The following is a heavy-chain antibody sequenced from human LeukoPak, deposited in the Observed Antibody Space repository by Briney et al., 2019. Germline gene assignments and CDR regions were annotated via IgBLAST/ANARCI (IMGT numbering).Heavy chain of an antibody. CDR2: IYYSGST. CDR1: GGPFTANY. D-gene: IGHD4-11*01. Sequence: PSETLSLTCAVYGGPFTANYWSWIRQPPGKGLEWIGSIYYSGSTYYSPSLKSRVTISVDTSKNQFSLRLSSVTAADTAVYYCARRDMTAVTAYAFDIWGQGTMVTVSS. V-gene: IGHV4-34*01. CDR3: ARRDMTAVTAYAFDI. J-gene: IGHJ3*02.